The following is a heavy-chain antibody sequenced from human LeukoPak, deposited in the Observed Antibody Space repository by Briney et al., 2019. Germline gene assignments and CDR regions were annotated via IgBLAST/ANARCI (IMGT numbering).Heavy chain of an antibody. V-gene: IGHV4-59*08. CDR2: IYYSGST. CDR1: GGSISSYY. CDR3: ARLGIAVASDAFDI. Sequence: PSETLSLTCTVSGGSISSYYWSWIRQPPGKGLEWIGYIYYSGSTNYNPSPKSRVTISVDTSENQFSLKLSSVTAADTAVYYCARLGIAVASDAFDIWGQGTMVTVSS. J-gene: IGHJ3*02. D-gene: IGHD6-19*01.